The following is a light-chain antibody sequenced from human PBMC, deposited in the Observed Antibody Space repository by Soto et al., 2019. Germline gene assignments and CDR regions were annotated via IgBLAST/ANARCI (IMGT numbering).Light chain of an antibody. V-gene: IGLV2-14*01. CDR1: SRDAGGYNY. CDR3: CSYTTSNTRQIV. J-gene: IGLJ1*01. Sequence: QSALTQPASVSGSPGQSITISCTGTSRDAGGYNYVSWYQQQPGKAPKFMIYDVTNRPSGVSNRFSGSKSGNTASLTIAGLQAEDEADYYCCSYTTSNTRQIVFGTGTKVTVL. CDR2: DVT.